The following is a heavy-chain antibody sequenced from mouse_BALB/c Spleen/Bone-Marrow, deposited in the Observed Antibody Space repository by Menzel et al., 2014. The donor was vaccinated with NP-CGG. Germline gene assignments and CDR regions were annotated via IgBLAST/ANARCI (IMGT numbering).Heavy chain of an antibody. V-gene: IGHV7-3*02. D-gene: IGHD5-1*01. Sequence: EVMLVESGGGLVKPGVYLRLSCATSGFTFTDYYMNWVRQPPGKALEWLGFIRNKANGYTTEYSASVKGRFTISRDNSQNILYLQMNTLRAEDSATYYCARDKVLVFFDHWGQCTTLPFSS. CDR1: GFTFTDYY. CDR2: IRNKANGYTT. CDR3: ARDKVLVFFDH. J-gene: IGHJ2*01.